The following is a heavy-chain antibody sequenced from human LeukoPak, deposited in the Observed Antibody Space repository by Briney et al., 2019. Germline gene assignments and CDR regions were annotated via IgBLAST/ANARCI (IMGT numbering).Heavy chain of an antibody. CDR3: ARFLGHIDPFAM. CDR2: IGGRDGKT. CDR1: GFNLRTYG. V-gene: IGHV3-23*01. Sequence: GESLRLYCAASGFNLRTYGMAWVRQATGKGLEGIYAIGGRDGKTYYADSVKGRFTISRDNSKNTLFLQRNRLRAEDTAVYSCARFLGHIDPFAMWGQGTMVTVSS. D-gene: IGHD7-27*01. J-gene: IGHJ3*02.